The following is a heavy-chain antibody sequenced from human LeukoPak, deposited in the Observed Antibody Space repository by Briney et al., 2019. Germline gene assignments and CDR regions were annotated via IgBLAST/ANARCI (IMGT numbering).Heavy chain of an antibody. CDR2: ISNSGGTT. CDR3: ARDKQVGATHFDY. V-gene: IGHV3-23*01. CDR1: GFTFSSYA. J-gene: IGHJ4*02. Sequence: GGSLRLSCAASGFTFSSYAMSWVRQAPGKGLEWVSTISNSGGTTYYADSVKGRFTISRDDSENTLYLQMNSLRAEDTAVYYCARDKQVGATHFDYWGQGTLVTVSS. D-gene: IGHD1-26*01.